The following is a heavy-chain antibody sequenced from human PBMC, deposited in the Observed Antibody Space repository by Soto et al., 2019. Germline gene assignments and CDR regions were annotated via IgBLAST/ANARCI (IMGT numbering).Heavy chain of an antibody. J-gene: IGHJ5*02. V-gene: IGHV4-4*07. Sequence: SETLPLTCTVSGGSISSYYWSWIRQPAGKGLEWIGRIYTSGSTNYNPSLKSRVTMSVDTSKNQFSLKLSSVTAADTAVYYCARGGPYFGGDFLNWFDPWGQGTLVTVSS. CDR3: ARGGPYFGGDFLNWFDP. D-gene: IGHD2-21*02. CDR1: GGSISSYY. CDR2: IYTSGST.